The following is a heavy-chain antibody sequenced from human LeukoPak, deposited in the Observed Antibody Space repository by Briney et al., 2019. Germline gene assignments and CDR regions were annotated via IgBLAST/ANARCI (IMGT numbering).Heavy chain of an antibody. CDR3: ARRLTYYYDSSGYAFDI. J-gene: IGHJ3*02. Sequence: SSETLSLTCTVSGGSISSYYWRWIRQPPGKGLEWIGYIYYSGSTNYNPSLKRRVTISVDTSKNQFSLKLSSVTAADTAVYYCARRLTYYYDSSGYAFDIWGQGTMVTVSS. CDR2: IYYSGST. CDR1: GGSISSYY. V-gene: IGHV4-59*01. D-gene: IGHD3-22*01.